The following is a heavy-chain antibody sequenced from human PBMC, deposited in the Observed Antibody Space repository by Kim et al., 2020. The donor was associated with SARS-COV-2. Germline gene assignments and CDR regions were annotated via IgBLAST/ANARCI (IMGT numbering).Heavy chain of an antibody. CDR3: ARGISAVNAYAMDV. J-gene: IGHJ6*02. Sequence: GGSLRLSCAASGFTLSNYWMHWVRQAPGEGLLWVSRISTDGSSTTYADSVKGRFTISRDNAKNTLYLQMKSLRAEDTAVYFCARGISAVNAYAMDVWGQGTTVTVSS. CDR1: GFTLSNYW. D-gene: IGHD6-19*01. CDR2: ISTDGSST. V-gene: IGHV3-74*01.